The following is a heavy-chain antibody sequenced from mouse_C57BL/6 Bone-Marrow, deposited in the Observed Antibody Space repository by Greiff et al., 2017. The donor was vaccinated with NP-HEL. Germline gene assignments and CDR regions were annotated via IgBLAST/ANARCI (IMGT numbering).Heavy chain of an antibody. J-gene: IGHJ3*01. CDR1: GYSITSGYD. D-gene: IGHD1-1*01. CDR2: ISYSGST. CDR3: ARGSYYVGVWFAY. V-gene: IGHV3-1*01. Sequence: EVQRVESGPGMVKPSQSLSLTCTVTGYSITSGYDWHWIRHFPGNKLEWMGYISYSGSTNYNPSLKSRISITHDTSKNHFFLKLNSVTTEDTATYYCARGSYYVGVWFAYWGQGTLVTVSA.